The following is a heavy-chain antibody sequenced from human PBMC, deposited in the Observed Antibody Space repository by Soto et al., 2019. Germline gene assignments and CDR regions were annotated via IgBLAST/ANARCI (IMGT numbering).Heavy chain of an antibody. Sequence: LRLSCAASGFTFSSYEMNWVRQAPGQGLEWVSYISDSGGTVYYADPVKGRFTVSRDNAQNSVYLQMNSLRTEDTAVYYCARDLLHYDFWSGYSAYFYYGMDVWGPGTTVTVSS. V-gene: IGHV3-48*03. J-gene: IGHJ6*02. CDR2: ISDSGGTV. CDR3: ARDLLHYDFWSGYSAYFYYGMDV. CDR1: GFTFSSYE. D-gene: IGHD3-3*01.